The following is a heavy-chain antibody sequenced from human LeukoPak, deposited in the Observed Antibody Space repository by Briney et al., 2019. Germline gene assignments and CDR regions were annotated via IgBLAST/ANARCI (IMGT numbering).Heavy chain of an antibody. D-gene: IGHD6-13*01. CDR2: ISYDGSNK. J-gene: IGHJ4*02. CDR1: GFTFSSYA. Sequence: PGRSQRLSCAASGFTFSSYAMHWVRQAPGKGLEWVAVISYDGSNKYYADSVKGRFTISRDNSKNTLYLQMNSLRAEDTAVYYCARDLWGSSWPYYFDYWGQGTLVTVSS. V-gene: IGHV3-30-3*01. CDR3: ARDLWGSSWPYYFDY.